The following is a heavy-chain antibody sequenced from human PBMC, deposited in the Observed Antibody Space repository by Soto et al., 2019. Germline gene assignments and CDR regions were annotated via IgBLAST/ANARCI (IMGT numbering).Heavy chain of an antibody. CDR2: IIPIFGTA. J-gene: IGHJ4*02. D-gene: IGHD5-12*01. V-gene: IGHV1-69*13. Sequence: GASVKVSCKASGGTFSSYAISWVRQAPGQGLEWMGGIIPIFGTANYAQKFQGRVTITADESTSTAYMELSSLRSEDTAVYYCATEYSGYESLLLDYWGQGTLVTVSS. CDR3: ATEYSGYESLLLDY. CDR1: GGTFSSYA.